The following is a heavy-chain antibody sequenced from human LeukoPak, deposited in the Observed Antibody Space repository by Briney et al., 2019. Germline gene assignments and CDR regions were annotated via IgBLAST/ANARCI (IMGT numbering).Heavy chain of an antibody. Sequence: GGSLRLSCAASGFTFSSYAMSWVRQAPGQGLEWVSAISGSGGSTYYADSVKGRFSISRDNSKNTLYLQMNSLRADDTAVYYCAKDSRTTSGYSSAWYWGQGTLVTVSS. CDR2: ISGSGGST. CDR1: GFTFSSYA. D-gene: IGHD6-19*01. CDR3: AKDSRTTSGYSSAWY. J-gene: IGHJ4*02. V-gene: IGHV3-23*01.